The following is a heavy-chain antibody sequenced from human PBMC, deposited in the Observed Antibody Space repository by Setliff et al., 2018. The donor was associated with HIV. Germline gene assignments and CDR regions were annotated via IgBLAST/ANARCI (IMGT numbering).Heavy chain of an antibody. D-gene: IGHD5-18*01. CDR1: GFTFRTFA. Sequence: GGSLRLSCVASGFTFRTFAMHWVRQAQGKGLEWVSVITYDGSRTYYADSLKGRCTISRDNSESTRYLQLSSLRTEDTAVYYCASAGIPTGGVSTSLDIWGLGSRGTVSS. J-gene: IGHJ4*02. CDR3: ASAGIPTGGVSTSLDI. V-gene: IGHV3-30*15. CDR2: ITYDGSRT.